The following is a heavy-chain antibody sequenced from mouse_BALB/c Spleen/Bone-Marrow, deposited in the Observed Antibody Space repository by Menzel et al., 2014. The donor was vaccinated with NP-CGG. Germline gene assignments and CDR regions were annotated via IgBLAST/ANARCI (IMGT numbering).Heavy chain of an antibody. D-gene: IGHD1-1*01. CDR1: GFSLTSYG. CDR2: IWAGGST. Sequence: VNVVESGPGLVAPSQSLSITCTFSGFSLTSYGVHWVRQPPGKVLEWLGVIWAGGSTNYNSALMSRLSISKDNSKSQVFLKMNSLQTDDTAMCYCARGSYYEGAMDYWGQGTSVTVSS. V-gene: IGHV2-9*02. J-gene: IGHJ4*01. CDR3: ARGSYYEGAMDY.